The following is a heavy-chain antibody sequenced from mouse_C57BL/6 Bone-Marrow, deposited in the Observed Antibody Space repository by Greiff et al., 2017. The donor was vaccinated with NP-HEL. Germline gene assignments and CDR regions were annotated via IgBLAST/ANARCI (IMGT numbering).Heavy chain of an antibody. Sequence: VQLQQSGPELVKPGASVKISCKASGYTFTDYYMNWVKQSHGKSLEWIGDINPNNGGTSYNQKFKGKATLTVDKSSSTAYMELRSLTSEDSAVYYCARYPPYYGSSYVWYFDYWGQGTTLTVSS. CDR2: INPNNGGT. V-gene: IGHV1-26*01. J-gene: IGHJ2*01. D-gene: IGHD1-1*01. CDR1: GYTFTDYY. CDR3: ARYPPYYGSSYVWYFDY.